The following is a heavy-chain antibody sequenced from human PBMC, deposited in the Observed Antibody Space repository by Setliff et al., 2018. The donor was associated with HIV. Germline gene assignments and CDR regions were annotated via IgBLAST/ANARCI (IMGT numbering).Heavy chain of an antibody. Sequence: PSETLSLTCTVSGASISITTYYWGWIRQPPGKGLEWIGSVYYTGGAYYNPSLRSRVTISVDRSENQLSLNLTSVTAADTAVYYCARGRFVGFDYWGQGTLVTVSS. J-gene: IGHJ4*02. CDR2: VYYTGGA. CDR3: ARGRFVGFDY. CDR1: GASISITTYY. D-gene: IGHD3-16*02. V-gene: IGHV4-39*07.